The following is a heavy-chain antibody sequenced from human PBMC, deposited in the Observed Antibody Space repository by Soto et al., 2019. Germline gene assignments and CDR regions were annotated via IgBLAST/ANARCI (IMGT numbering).Heavy chain of an antibody. Sequence: AASVKVSCKASGYTFTSYAMHWVRQAPGQRLEWMGWINAGNGNTKYSQKFQGRVTITRDTSASTAYMGLSSLRSEDTAVYYCARGPGGPDGPGDYWGQGTLVTVSS. J-gene: IGHJ4*02. CDR3: ARGPGGPDGPGDY. CDR1: GYTFTSYA. CDR2: INAGNGNT. V-gene: IGHV1-3*01. D-gene: IGHD2-15*01.